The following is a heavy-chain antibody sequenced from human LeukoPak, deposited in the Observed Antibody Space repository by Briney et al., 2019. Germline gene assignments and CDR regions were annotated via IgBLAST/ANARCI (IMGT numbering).Heavy chain of an antibody. CDR3: AREWSRGWEQRLDWFDP. CDR2: IIPIFGTA. Sequence: SVKVSCKASGGTFSSYAISWVRQAPGQGLEWMGGIIPIFGTANYAQKFQGRVTITADESTSTAYMELSSLRSEDTAVYYCAREWSRGWEQRLDWFDPWGQGTLVTVSS. V-gene: IGHV1-69*01. J-gene: IGHJ5*02. D-gene: IGHD6-25*01. CDR1: GGTFSSYA.